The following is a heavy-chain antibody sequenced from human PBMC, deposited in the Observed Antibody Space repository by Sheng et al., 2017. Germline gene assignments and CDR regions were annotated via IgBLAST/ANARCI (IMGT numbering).Heavy chain of an antibody. V-gene: IGHV4-34*01. J-gene: IGHJ4*02. CDR1: GGSFSGYY. CDR2: INHSGST. D-gene: IGHD3-3*01. CDR3: ARGPRTIFWKGEFDY. Sequence: QVQLQQWGAGLLKPSETLSLTCAVYGGSFSGYYWSWIRQPPGKGLEWIGEINHSGSTNYNPSLKSRVTISVDTSKNQFSLKLSSVTAADTAVYYCARGPRTIFWKGEFDYWGQGTLVTVSS.